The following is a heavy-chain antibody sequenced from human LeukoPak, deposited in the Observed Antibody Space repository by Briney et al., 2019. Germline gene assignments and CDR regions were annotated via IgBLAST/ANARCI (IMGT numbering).Heavy chain of an antibody. J-gene: IGHJ6*03. Sequence: PSETLSLTCAVSGGSISSGGYSWSWIRQPPGKGLEWIGYIYYSGSTYYNPSLKSRVTISVDTSKNQFSLKLSSVTAADTAVYYCAARGYSGYDQKSYYYYYYMDVWGKGTTVTVSS. D-gene: IGHD5-12*01. CDR1: GGSISSGGYS. CDR3: AARGYSGYDQKSYYYYYYMDV. V-gene: IGHV4-30-4*07. CDR2: IYYSGST.